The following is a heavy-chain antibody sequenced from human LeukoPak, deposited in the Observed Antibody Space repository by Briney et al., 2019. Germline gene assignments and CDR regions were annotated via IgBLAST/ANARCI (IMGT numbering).Heavy chain of an antibody. CDR3: AKDVKDIVLMVYAIHYFDY. J-gene: IGHJ4*02. V-gene: IGHV3-23*01. Sequence: GGSLRLSCAASGFTFSSYGMSWVRQAPGKGLEWVSAISGSGGSTYYADSVKGRFTISRDNSKNTLYLQMNSLRAEDTAVYYCAKDVKDIVLMVYAIHYFDYWGQGNLVTVSS. D-gene: IGHD2-8*01. CDR2: ISGSGGST. CDR1: GFTFSSYG.